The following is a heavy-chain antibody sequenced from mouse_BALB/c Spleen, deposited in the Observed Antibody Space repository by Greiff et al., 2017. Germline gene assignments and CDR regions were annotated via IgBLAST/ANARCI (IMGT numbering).Heavy chain of an antibody. CDR2: INPSTGYT. D-gene: IGHD1-1*01. J-gene: IGHJ4*01. CDR3: ARCYYGSSYNYAMDY. CDR1: GYTFTSYW. Sequence: VKLMESGAELAKPGASVKMSCKASGYTFTSYWMHWVKQRPGQGLEWIGYINPSTGYTEYNQKFKDKATLTADKSSSTAYMQLSSLTSEDSAVYYCARCYYGSSYNYAMDYWGQGTSVTVSS. V-gene: IGHV1-7*01.